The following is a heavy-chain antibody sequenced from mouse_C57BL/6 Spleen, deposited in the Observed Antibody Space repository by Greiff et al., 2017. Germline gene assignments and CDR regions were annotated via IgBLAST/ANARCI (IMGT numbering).Heavy chain of an antibody. CDR3: ARDSSGYIDY. J-gene: IGHJ2*01. V-gene: IGHV1-61*01. CDR2: IYPSDSET. Sequence: VQLQQPGAELVRPGSSVKLSCKASGYTFTSYWMDWVKQRPGQGLEWIGNIYPSDSETHYNQKFKDKATLTVDKSSSTAYMQLSSLTSEDSAVYYCARDSSGYIDYWGQGTTRTVSS. CDR1: GYTFTSYW. D-gene: IGHD3-2*02.